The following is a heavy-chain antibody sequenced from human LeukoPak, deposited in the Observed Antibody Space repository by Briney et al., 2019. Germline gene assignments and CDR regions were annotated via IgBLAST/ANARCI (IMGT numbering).Heavy chain of an antibody. V-gene: IGHV1-69*02. J-gene: IGHJ5*02. CDR3: ASLHTDWFDP. Sequence: ASVKVSCKASGGTFSSYTISWVRQAPGQGLEWMGRIIPILGIANYAQKFQSRVTITADKTTSTAYMELSSLRSEDTAVYYCASLHTDWFDPWGQGTLVTVSS. CDR1: GGTFSSYT. CDR2: IIPILGIA.